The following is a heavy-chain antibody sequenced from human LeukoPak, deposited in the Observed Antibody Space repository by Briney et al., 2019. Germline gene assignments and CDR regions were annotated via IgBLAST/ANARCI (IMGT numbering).Heavy chain of an antibody. V-gene: IGHV4-30-2*01. Sequence: SETLSLTCTVAVGSISSGGYYWSWIRQPPGKGLEWIAYISAAGTTFYNPSLKGRVTISLDRSKNQFSFNLTSITAADTAVYYCAGQNVPTPHDYWGQGTQVTVSS. CDR3: AGQNVPTPHDY. D-gene: IGHD2-2*01. J-gene: IGHJ4*02. CDR2: ISAAGTT. CDR1: VGSISSGGYY.